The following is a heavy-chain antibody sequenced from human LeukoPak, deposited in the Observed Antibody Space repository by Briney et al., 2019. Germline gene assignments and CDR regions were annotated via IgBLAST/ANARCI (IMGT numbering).Heavy chain of an antibody. J-gene: IGHJ6*04. Sequence: KPSETLSLTCTVSGGSVSSGSYYWSWIRQPPGKGLEWIGYIYYSGSTNYNPPLKSRVTISVDTSKNQFSLKLSSVTAADTAVYYCARALGYGDYGMDVWGKGTTVTVSS. D-gene: IGHD4-17*01. V-gene: IGHV4-61*01. CDR2: IYYSGST. CDR3: ARALGYGDYGMDV. CDR1: GGSVSSGSYY.